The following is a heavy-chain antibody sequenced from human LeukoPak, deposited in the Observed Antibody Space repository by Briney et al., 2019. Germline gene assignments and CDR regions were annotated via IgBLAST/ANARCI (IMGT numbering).Heavy chain of an antibody. CDR3: ARDKGDYDTSGSLFIF. CDR2: IKQDGSEM. V-gene: IGHV3-7*03. Sequence: GGSLRHSCAASGFTFSRYWMSWVRQAPRKGLEWVANIKQDGSEMHYVDSMKGRFTISRDNAKNSLYLQMNSLRAEDTAVYYCARDKGDYDTSGSLFIFGGQGTLVTVSS. J-gene: IGHJ4*02. CDR1: GFTFSRYW. D-gene: IGHD3-22*01.